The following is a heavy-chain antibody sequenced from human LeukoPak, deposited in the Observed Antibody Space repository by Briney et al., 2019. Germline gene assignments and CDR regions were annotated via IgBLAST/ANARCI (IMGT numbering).Heavy chain of an antibody. CDR2: INPNSGGT. V-gene: IGHV1-2*02. Sequence: ASVKVSCKASGYTFTSYYMHWVRQAPGQGLEWMGWINPNSGGTNYAQKFQGRVTMTRDTSISTAYMELSRLRSDDTAVYYCARDQYFDWLFNYYYYYMDVWGKGTTVTISS. CDR1: GYTFTSYY. D-gene: IGHD3-9*01. J-gene: IGHJ6*03. CDR3: ARDQYFDWLFNYYYYYMDV.